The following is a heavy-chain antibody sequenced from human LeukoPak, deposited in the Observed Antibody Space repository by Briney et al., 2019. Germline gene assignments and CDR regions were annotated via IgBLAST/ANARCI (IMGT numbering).Heavy chain of an antibody. Sequence: PSETLSLTCAVYGGSFSGYYWSWIRQPPGQGLEWIGEINHSGSTNYNPPLKSRVTISVDTSKNQFSLKLSSVTAADTAVYYCAKLGIAAAGNYYGMDVWGQGTTVTVSS. CDR2: INHSGST. CDR3: AKLGIAAAGNYYGMDV. V-gene: IGHV4-34*01. CDR1: GGSFSGYY. D-gene: IGHD6-13*01. J-gene: IGHJ6*02.